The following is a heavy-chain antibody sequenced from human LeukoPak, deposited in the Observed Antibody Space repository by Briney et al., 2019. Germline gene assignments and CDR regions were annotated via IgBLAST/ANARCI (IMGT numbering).Heavy chain of an antibody. J-gene: IGHJ4*02. CDR1: GFTFSSYG. V-gene: IGHV3-30*03. Sequence: PGGSLRLSCAASGFTFSSYGMHWVRQAPGKGLEWVAVISYDGSNKYYADSVKGRFTISRDNSMHTLYLQMNSLRPEDTAVYYCASIRLWGQGTLVTVSS. CDR2: ISYDGSNK. CDR3: ASIRL.